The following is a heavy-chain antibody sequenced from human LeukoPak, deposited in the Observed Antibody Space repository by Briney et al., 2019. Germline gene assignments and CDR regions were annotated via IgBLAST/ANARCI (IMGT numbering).Heavy chain of an antibody. V-gene: IGHV3-23*01. CDR1: GFTFSSYG. CDR2: ISGSGGST. D-gene: IGHD3-10*01. J-gene: IGHJ4*02. CDR3: ARGIDY. Sequence: GGSLRLSCAASGFTFSSYGMSWVRQAPGKGPEWVSVISGSGGSTNYADSVKGRFTISRDNSKNTLYLQVNSLRAEDTAVYYCARGIDYWGQGTLVTVSS.